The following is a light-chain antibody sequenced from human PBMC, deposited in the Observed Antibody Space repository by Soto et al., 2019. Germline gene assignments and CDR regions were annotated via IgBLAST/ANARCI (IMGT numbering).Light chain of an antibody. Sequence: ELAFAQCPSTLSLSPCTRATLSGGASQPGVNTYLAWYQQKPGQAPRLLIYDASARARGIPARFSGSGSGTNFTLTINRVEPEDFAVYFCQQYAGLPRTFGPGTKVDIK. CDR1: QPGVNTY. CDR3: QQYAGLPRT. J-gene: IGKJ1*01. CDR2: DAS. V-gene: IGKV3-20*01.